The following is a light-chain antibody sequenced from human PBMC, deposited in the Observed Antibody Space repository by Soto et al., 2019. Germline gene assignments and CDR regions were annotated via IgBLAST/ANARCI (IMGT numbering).Light chain of an antibody. Sequence: DIVMTQSPDSLAVSLGERATINCKSSQNVLYKSNNENYLAWYQQKPGQPPKLLIYWASTRKSGVPDRFSGSGSGTDFTLTISSLQAEDVAVYYCQQYYNNPPYTFGQGNKLEI. CDR3: QQYYNNPPYT. CDR2: WAS. J-gene: IGKJ2*01. V-gene: IGKV4-1*01. CDR1: QNVLYKSNNENY.